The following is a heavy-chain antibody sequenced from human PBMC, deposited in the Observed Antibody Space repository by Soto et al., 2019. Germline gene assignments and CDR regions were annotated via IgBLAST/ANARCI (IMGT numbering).Heavy chain of an antibody. D-gene: IGHD4-17*01. Sequence: GGSLRLSCAASGFTFSNAWMNWVRQAPGKGLEWVGRIKSKTDGGTTDYAAPVKGRFTISRDYSKNTLYLQMNSLKTEDTAVYYCTSPGDYGDYTLYYFDYWGQGTLVTVSS. CDR2: IKSKTDGGTT. CDR3: TSPGDYGDYTLYYFDY. J-gene: IGHJ4*02. V-gene: IGHV3-15*07. CDR1: GFTFSNAW.